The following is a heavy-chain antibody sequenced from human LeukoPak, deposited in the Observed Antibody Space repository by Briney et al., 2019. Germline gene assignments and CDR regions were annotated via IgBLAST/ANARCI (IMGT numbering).Heavy chain of an antibody. CDR3: ARGGAAAGTRGNDY. J-gene: IGHJ4*02. D-gene: IGHD6-13*01. Sequence: GGSLRLSCAASGFTFSTYSMHWVRQAPGKGLAYVSAINGHGDNTYYANSVKGRFTISRDNSKNTLYLQMGSLRAEAMAVYYCARGGAAAGTRGNDYWGQGTLVTVST. CDR2: INGHGDNT. V-gene: IGHV3-64*01. CDR1: GFTFSTYS.